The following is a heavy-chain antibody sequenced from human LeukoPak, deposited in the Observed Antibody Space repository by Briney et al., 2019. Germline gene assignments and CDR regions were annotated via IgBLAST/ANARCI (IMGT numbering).Heavy chain of an antibody. CDR2: IIPIFGTA. J-gene: IGHJ4*02. Sequence: SVKVSCKASGGTFSSYVISWVRQAPGQGLEWMGGIIPIFGTANYAQKFQGRVTITADGSTSTAYMELRSLRSDDTAVYYCARVPPIPPVTDFDYWGQGTLVIVSS. CDR1: GGTFSSYV. D-gene: IGHD2-21*01. CDR3: ARVPPIPPVTDFDY. V-gene: IGHV1-69*13.